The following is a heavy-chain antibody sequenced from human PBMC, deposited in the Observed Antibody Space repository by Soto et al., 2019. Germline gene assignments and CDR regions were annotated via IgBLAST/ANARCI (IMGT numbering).Heavy chain of an antibody. CDR2: IYYSGST. CDR1: GGSISSGGYY. D-gene: IGHD6-6*01. CDR3: ARDSSYHSYGVDV. J-gene: IGHJ6*02. Sequence: SETLSLTCTVSGGSISSGGYYWSWIRQHPGKGLEWIGYIYYSGSTYYNPSLKSRVTISVDTSKNQFSLKLSSVTAADTAVYYCARDSSYHSYGVDVWGQGTTVTVSS. V-gene: IGHV4-31*03.